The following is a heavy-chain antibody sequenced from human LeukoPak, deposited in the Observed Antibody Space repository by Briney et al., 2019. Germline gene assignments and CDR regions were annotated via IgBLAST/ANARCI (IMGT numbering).Heavy chain of an antibody. D-gene: IGHD6-13*01. CDR3: ATKSLLGTGDY. J-gene: IGHJ4*02. V-gene: IGHV3-21*01. CDR1: GFTFSGYS. CDR2: ISSSSSYI. Sequence: GGSLRLSCAASGFTFSGYSMNWVRQAPGKGLEWVSSISSSSSYIYYADSVKGRFAISRDNAKNSLYLQMNSLRAEDTAVYYCATKSLLGTGDYWGQGTLVTVSS.